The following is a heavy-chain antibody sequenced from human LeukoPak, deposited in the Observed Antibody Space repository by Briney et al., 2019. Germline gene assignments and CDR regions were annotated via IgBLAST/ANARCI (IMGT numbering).Heavy chain of an antibody. Sequence: GGSLRLSCAASGFTFSSYSMNWVRQAPGKGLEWVSSISSSSSYIYYADSVKGRFTTSRDNAKNSLYLQMNSLRAEDTAVYYCARSFRLDAFDIWGQGTMVTVSS. J-gene: IGHJ3*02. CDR1: GFTFSSYS. CDR2: ISSSSSYI. V-gene: IGHV3-21*01. CDR3: ARSFRLDAFDI. D-gene: IGHD6-13*01.